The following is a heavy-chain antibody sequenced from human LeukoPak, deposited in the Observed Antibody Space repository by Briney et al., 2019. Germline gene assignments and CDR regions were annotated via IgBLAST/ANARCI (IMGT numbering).Heavy chain of an antibody. CDR1: GFTFSNYA. CDR3: AKEYSGYDFDY. D-gene: IGHD5-12*01. V-gene: IGHV3-30*04. Sequence: GRSLRLSCAASGFTFSNYAMNWVRQAPGKGLEWVAVISYDGNKKYYADSVKGRFTISRDNSKNTLYLQMNSLRAEDTAVYYCAKEYSGYDFDYWGQGTLVTVSS. CDR2: ISYDGNKK. J-gene: IGHJ4*02.